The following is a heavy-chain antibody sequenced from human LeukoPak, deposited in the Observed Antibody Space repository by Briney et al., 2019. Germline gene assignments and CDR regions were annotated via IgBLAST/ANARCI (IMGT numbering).Heavy chain of an antibody. Sequence: SETLSLTCTVSGGFISNSNSHWGWIRQPPGKGLEWVGTIYYSGSTYYKSSLKSRVTISVDTSKNQFSLKLSSVTAADTAVYYCARVSSSWYQDWYFDLWGRGTLVTVSS. CDR2: IYYSGST. CDR3: ARVSSSWYQDWYFDL. D-gene: IGHD6-13*01. J-gene: IGHJ2*01. V-gene: IGHV4-39*07. CDR1: GGFISNSNSH.